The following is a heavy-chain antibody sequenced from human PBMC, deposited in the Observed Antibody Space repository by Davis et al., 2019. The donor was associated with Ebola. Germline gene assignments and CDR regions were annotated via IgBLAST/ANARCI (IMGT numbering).Heavy chain of an antibody. J-gene: IGHJ6*03. CDR3: ARGPTPARDYYYYMDV. Sequence: PSETLSLTCAVYGGSFSGYYWSWIRQPPGKGLEWIGEINHSGSTNYNPSLKSRVTISVDTSKNQFSLKLSSVTAADTAVYYCARGPTPARDYYYYMDVWGKGTTVTVSS. D-gene: IGHD2-15*01. V-gene: IGHV4-34*01. CDR1: GGSFSGYY. CDR2: INHSGST.